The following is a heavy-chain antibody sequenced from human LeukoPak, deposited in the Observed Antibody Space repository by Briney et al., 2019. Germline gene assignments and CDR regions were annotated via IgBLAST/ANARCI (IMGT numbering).Heavy chain of an antibody. CDR2: IYYSGST. V-gene: IGHV4-59*01. Sequence: SETLSLTCTVSGGSISSYYWSWIRQPPGKGLEWIGYIYYSGSTNYNPSLKSRVTISVDTSKNQFSLKLSSVTAADTAVYYCAREVTAVADAFDIWGQGQWSPSLQ. D-gene: IGHD6-19*01. CDR3: AREVTAVADAFDI. CDR1: GGSISSYY. J-gene: IGHJ3*02.